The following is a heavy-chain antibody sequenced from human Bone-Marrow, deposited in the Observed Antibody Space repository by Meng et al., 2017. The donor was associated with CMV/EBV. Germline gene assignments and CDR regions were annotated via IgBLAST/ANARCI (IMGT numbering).Heavy chain of an antibody. CDR1: GNTFTGYY. V-gene: IGHV1-2*02. J-gene: IGHJ6*02. CDR3: ARARMITFGGVIVTPMDV. Sequence: ASVKVSCKASGNTFTGYYMHWVRQAPGQGLEWMGWINPNSGGTNYAQKFQGRVTMTRDTSISTAYMELSRLRSDDTAVYYCARARMITFGGVIVTPMDVWGQGTTVTVSS. CDR2: INPNSGGT. D-gene: IGHD3-16*02.